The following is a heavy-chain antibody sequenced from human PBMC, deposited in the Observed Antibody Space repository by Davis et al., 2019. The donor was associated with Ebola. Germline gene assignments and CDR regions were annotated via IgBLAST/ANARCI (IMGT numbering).Heavy chain of an antibody. V-gene: IGHV1-46*01. CDR3: AASAGTVGKFDF. D-gene: IGHD1-14*01. Sequence: ASVKVSCKASGGTFSSYAISWVRQAPGQGLEWMGIINPSGGSTSYAQKFQGRVTMTRDMSTSTAYMELSSLRFEDTAMYYCAASAGTVGKFDFWGQGTLVTVSS. CDR1: GGTFSSYA. J-gene: IGHJ4*02. CDR2: INPSGGST.